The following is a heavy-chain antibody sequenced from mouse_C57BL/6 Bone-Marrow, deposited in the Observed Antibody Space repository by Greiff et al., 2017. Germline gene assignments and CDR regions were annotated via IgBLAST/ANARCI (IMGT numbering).Heavy chain of an antibody. Sequence: EVKVVESGGDLVKPGGSLKLSCAASGFTFSSYGMSWVRQTPDKRLEWVATISSGGSYTYYPDSVKGRFTISRDNAKNTLYLQMSSLKSEDTAMYYCARQGDPRGFAYWGQGTLVTVSA. V-gene: IGHV5-6*01. CDR3: ARQGDPRGFAY. CDR1: GFTFSSYG. J-gene: IGHJ3*01. D-gene: IGHD3-1*01. CDR2: ISSGGSYT.